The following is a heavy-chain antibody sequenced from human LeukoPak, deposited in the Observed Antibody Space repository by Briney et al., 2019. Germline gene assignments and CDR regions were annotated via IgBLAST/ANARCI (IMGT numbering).Heavy chain of an antibody. J-gene: IGHJ4*02. V-gene: IGHV3-30*02. CDR2: IRYDGSNK. CDR1: GFTFSSYG. CDR3: AKDRLTEDILTGYYY. Sequence: GGSLRLSCAASGFTFSSYGMLWVRQAPGKGLEWVAFIRYDGSNKYYADSVKGRFTISRDNSKDTLYLQMNGLRAEDTAVYYCAKDRLTEDILTGYYYWGQGTLVTVSS. D-gene: IGHD3-9*01.